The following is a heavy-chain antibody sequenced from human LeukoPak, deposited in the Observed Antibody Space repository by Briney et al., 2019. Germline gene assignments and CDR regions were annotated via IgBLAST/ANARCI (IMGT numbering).Heavy chain of an antibody. CDR3: NRGERGYSGYDYVSYFDY. V-gene: IGHV3-49*03. Sequence: GGSLRLSCTASGFTFGDYAMSWFRQAPGKGLEWVGFIRSKAYGGATEYAASVKGRFTISRDDSKSIAYLRMNSLKTEDTAVYYCNRGERGYSGYDYVSYFDYWGQGTLVTVSS. CDR1: GFTFGDYA. CDR2: IRSKAYGGAT. J-gene: IGHJ4*02. D-gene: IGHD5-12*01.